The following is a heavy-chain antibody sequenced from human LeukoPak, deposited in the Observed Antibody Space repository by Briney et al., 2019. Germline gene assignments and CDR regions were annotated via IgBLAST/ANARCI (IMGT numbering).Heavy chain of an antibody. CDR2: INHSGST. V-gene: IGHV4-34*01. J-gene: IGHJ3*02. CDR3: ARLRGGGLWAFDI. CDR1: GGSFSGYY. D-gene: IGHD3-10*01. Sequence: SETLSLTCAVYGGSFSGYYWSWIRQPPGKGLEWIGEINHSGSTNYNPSLKSRVTISVDTSKNQFSLKLSSVTAADTAVYYCARLRGGGLWAFDIWGQGTMVTVSS.